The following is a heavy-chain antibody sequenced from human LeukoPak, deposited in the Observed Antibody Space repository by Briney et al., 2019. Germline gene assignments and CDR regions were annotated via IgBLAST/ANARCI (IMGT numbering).Heavy chain of an antibody. V-gene: IGHV4-59*01. CDR1: GGSISSYY. CDR2: IYYSGST. Sequence: PSETLSLTCTVSGGSISSYYWSWIRQPPGKGLEWIGYIYYSGSTNYNPSLKSRVTISVDTSKNQFSLKLSSVTAADTAVYYCARDPYSSGWYWYFDLWGRGTLVTVSS. D-gene: IGHD6-19*01. J-gene: IGHJ2*01. CDR3: ARDPYSSGWYWYFDL.